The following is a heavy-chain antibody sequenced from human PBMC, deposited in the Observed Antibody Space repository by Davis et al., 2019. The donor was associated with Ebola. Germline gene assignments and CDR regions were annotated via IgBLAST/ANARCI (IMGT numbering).Heavy chain of an antibody. V-gene: IGHV5-51*01. D-gene: IGHD3-3*01. CDR2: IYPGDSDT. CDR1: GYSFTSYW. CDR3: ARMAYDFWSGQSVDY. Sequence: PGGSLRLSCKGSGYSFTSYWIGWVRQMPGKGLEWMGIIYPGDSDTRYSPSFQGQVTISADKSISTAYLQWSSLKASDTAMYYCARMAYDFWSGQSVDYWGQGTLVTVSS. J-gene: IGHJ4*02.